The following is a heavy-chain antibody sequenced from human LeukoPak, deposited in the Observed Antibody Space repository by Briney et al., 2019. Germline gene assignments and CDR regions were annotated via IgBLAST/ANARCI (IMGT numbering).Heavy chain of an antibody. J-gene: IGHJ5*02. CDR2: IYYSGST. D-gene: IGHD4-17*01. V-gene: IGHV4-59*11. Sequence: SETLSLTCTVSGGSISNHYWSWIRQPPGKGLEWIGYIYYSGSTNYNPSLKSRVTISVDTSKNQFSLKLSSVSAADTAVYYCAGSAVTTLVKEGFDPWGQGTLVTVSS. CDR3: AGSAVTTLVKEGFDP. CDR1: GGSISNHY.